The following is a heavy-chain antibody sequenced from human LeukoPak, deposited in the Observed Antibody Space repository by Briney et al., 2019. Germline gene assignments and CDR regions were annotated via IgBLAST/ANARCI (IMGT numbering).Heavy chain of an antibody. CDR1: GYTFTAYY. CDR3: ASYPRYVSTPPFDY. D-gene: IGHD2-15*01. Sequence: ASVKVSCKASGYTFTAYYMHWVRQAPGQDPERMGWINPNTGDTKYAQKFQGRVTMTRDTTISTAYLELSRLTSDDTAVYYCASYPRYVSTPPFDYWGQGTLVTVSS. CDR2: INPNTGDT. J-gene: IGHJ4*02. V-gene: IGHV1-2*02.